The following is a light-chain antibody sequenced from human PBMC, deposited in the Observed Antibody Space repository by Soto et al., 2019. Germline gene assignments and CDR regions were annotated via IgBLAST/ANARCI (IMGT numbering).Light chain of an antibody. CDR1: QGISNY. J-gene: IGKJ4*01. CDR3: QKYNSAPL. Sequence: IRIPPYPCPLPASVGDRVTIPFRARQGISNYLSWYQQKPGKPAKLLIYAASTLQSGVPSRFRGSGSGTDFTLTISSLQPEDVATYYCQKYNSAPLFGGGTNVDI. V-gene: IGKV1-27*01. CDR2: AAS.